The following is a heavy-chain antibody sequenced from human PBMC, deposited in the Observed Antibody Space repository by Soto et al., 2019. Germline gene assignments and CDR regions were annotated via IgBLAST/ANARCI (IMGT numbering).Heavy chain of an antibody. J-gene: IGHJ4*02. CDR1: GGSFSGYY. D-gene: IGHD2-8*02. V-gene: IGHV4-34*01. Sequence: QVQLQQWGAGLLKPSETLSLTCAVYGGSFSGYYLTWIRQPPGTGLEWLGEINHSGSTNYNPSLKSRVTISVDTSKHQFSLKLTSVTAADTAVYYCARDKITGLFDYWGQGTLVTVSS. CDR2: INHSGST. CDR3: ARDKITGLFDY.